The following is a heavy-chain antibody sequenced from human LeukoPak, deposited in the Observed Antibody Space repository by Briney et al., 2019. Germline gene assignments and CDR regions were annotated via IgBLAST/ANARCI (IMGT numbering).Heavy chain of an antibody. V-gene: IGHV4-34*01. Sequence: SETLSLTCAVYGGSFSGYYWSWIRQPPGKGLEWIGEINHSGSTNYNPSLKSRVTISVDTSKNQFSLKLSSVTAADTAVYYCARSNAYSSSWPTYDWFDPWGQGTLVTVSS. CDR2: INHSGST. CDR1: GGSFSGYY. D-gene: IGHD6-13*01. J-gene: IGHJ5*02. CDR3: ARSNAYSSSWPTYDWFDP.